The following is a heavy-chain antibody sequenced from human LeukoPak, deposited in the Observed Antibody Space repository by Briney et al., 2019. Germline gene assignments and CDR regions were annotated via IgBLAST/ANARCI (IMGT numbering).Heavy chain of an antibody. CDR2: ISAYNGNT. CDR1: GGTFSNYA. CDR3: ARDYTMIGLEGY. Sequence: VASVEVSCKASGGTFSNYAISWVRQAPGQGLEWMGWISAYNGNTNYAQKLQGRVTMTTDTSTSTAYMELRSLRSDDTAVYYCARDYTMIGLEGYWGQGTLVTVSS. D-gene: IGHD3-10*02. J-gene: IGHJ4*02. V-gene: IGHV1-18*01.